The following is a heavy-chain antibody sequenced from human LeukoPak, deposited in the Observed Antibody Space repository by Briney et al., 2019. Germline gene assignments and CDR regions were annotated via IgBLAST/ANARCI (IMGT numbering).Heavy chain of an antibody. D-gene: IGHD3-22*01. J-gene: IGHJ4*02. V-gene: IGHV4-38-2*02. CDR2: IYHSGST. CDR1: GYSISSGYY. Sequence: PSETLSLTCTVSGYSISSGYYWGWIRQPPGKGLEWIGSIYHSGSTYYNPSLKSRVTISVDTSKNQFSLKLSSVTAADTAVYYCARDPGGDTMIVVDYYFDYWGQGTLVTVSS. CDR3: ARDPGGDTMIVVDYYFDY.